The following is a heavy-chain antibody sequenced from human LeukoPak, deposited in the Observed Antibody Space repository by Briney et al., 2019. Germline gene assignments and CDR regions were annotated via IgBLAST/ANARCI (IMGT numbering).Heavy chain of an antibody. CDR2: IKPSGRT. J-gene: IGHJ4*02. CDR3: AGRRSCTSCYVTFDY. CDR1: GGSFNDYY. D-gene: IGHD2-2*01. V-gene: IGHV4-34*01. Sequence: SETLSLTCAVYGGSFNDYYWIWIRQPPGKGLEWIGEIKPSGRTNYNPSLESRVTISVDTSKNQFSLKLSSVTAADTAVYYCAGRRSCTSCYVTFDYWGQGTLVTVSS.